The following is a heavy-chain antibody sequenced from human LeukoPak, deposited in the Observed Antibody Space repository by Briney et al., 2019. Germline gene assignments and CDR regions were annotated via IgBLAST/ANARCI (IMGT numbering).Heavy chain of an antibody. V-gene: IGHV4-34*01. J-gene: IGHJ4*02. CDR3: ARRGGQIGGNLDY. CDR2: IYYSGST. D-gene: IGHD2-15*01. CDR1: GGSFCGYY. Sequence: PSETLSLTCAVYGGSFCGYYWSWIRQPPGKGLEWIGSIYYSGSTYYNPSLKSRVTISVDTSKNQFSLKLSSVTAADTAVYYCARRGGQIGGNLDYWGQGTLVTVSS.